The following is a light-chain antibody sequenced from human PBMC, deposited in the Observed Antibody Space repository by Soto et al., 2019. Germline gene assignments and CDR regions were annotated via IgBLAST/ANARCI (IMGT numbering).Light chain of an antibody. CDR3: QQYNSYSRT. CDR2: DAS. V-gene: IGKV1-13*02. Sequence: AIQLTQSPSSLSASLVDRVTITCRASQGISSTLAWYQQKPGKAPKLLIYDASSLESGVPSRFSGSGSGTEFTLTISSLQPDDFATYYCQQYNSYSRTFGQGTKVDIK. CDR1: QGISST. J-gene: IGKJ1*01.